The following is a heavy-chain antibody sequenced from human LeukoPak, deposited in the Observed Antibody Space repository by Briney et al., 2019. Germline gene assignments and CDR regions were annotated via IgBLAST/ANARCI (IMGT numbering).Heavy chain of an antibody. CDR2: ISYDGSNK. J-gene: IGHJ6*02. CDR1: GFTFSSYG. Sequence: GSLRLSCAASGFTFSSYGMHWVRQAPGKGLEWVAVISYDGSNKYYADSVKGRFTISRDNSKSTLYLQMNSLRAEDTAVYYCANLFYYYDGSLMDVWGQGTTVTVSS. D-gene: IGHD3-22*01. CDR3: ANLFYYYDGSLMDV. V-gene: IGHV3-30*18.